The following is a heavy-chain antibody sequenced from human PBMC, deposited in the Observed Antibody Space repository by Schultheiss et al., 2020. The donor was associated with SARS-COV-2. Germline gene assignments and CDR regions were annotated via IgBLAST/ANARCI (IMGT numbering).Heavy chain of an antibody. D-gene: IGHD2-2*02. CDR2: INPSGGST. Sequence: ASVKVSCKASGYTFTSYYMHWVRQAPGQGLEWMGIINPSGGSTSYAQKFQGRVTMTRDTSISTAYMELSRLRSDDTAVYYCARGDIVVVPAAIYYYYYMDVWGKGTTVTVSS. CDR3: ARGDIVVVPAAIYYYYYMDV. V-gene: IGHV1-46*01. CDR1: GYTFTSYY. J-gene: IGHJ6*03.